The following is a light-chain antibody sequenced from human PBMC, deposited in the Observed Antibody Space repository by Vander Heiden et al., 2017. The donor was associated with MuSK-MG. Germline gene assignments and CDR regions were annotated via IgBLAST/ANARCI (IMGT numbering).Light chain of an antibody. CDR1: SSDVGYSKY. V-gene: IGLV2-14*01. CDR3: SSYTSSNSYV. J-gene: IGLJ1*01. Sequence: QSALTQPASVSGSPGQSITLSCTGTSSDVGYSKYVSWYQHHPGKAPKLMIDEVSHRPSGVSNRFSGSKSGNTASLTISGLQAEDEADYYCSSYTSSNSYVFGIGTKVTVL. CDR2: EVS.